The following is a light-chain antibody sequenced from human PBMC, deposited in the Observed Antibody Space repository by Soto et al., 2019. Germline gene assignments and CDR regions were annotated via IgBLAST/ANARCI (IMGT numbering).Light chain of an antibody. J-gene: IGKJ4*01. CDR2: AAS. V-gene: IGKV1-27*01. CDR1: QGISNS. Sequence: DIQMTQSPSSLSASVGDRVTITCRASQGISNSLAWYQQNAGKSPKLLIYAASNLQSGVPSRFSGSGSGTDFSLTISSLQPEDVATYYCQTYNRARVTFGGGTKVAIK. CDR3: QTYNRARVT.